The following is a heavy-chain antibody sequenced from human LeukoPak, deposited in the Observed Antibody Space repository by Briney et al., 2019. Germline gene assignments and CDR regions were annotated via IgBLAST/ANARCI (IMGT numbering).Heavy chain of an antibody. CDR1: GGSFSGYY. V-gene: IGHV4-34*01. J-gene: IGHJ6*02. CDR2: INHSGNT. Sequence: SETLSLTCAVYGGSFSGYYWSWIRQPPGKGLEWIGEINHSGNTNYNPSLKSRVTISVDTSKNQFSLKLSSVTAADTAVYYCARAEYSSSWYVDYYYYYGMDVWGQGTTVTVSS. D-gene: IGHD6-13*01. CDR3: ARAEYSSSWYVDYYYYYGMDV.